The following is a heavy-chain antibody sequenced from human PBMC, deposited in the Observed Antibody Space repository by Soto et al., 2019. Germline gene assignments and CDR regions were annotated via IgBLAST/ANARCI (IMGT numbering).Heavy chain of an antibody. V-gene: IGHV3-23*01. CDR1: GFTFYSYA. CDR3: VKDRMAYNSVWDPFDI. Sequence: EVQLLESGGGLVQPGGSLRLSCAASGFTFYSYAMSWVRQAPGKGLEGVSTIGSVGGDTYYADPVKGRFTISRDDSKNTLLLQMNSLRAEDTAVYYCVKDRMAYNSVWDPFDIWGQGTMVTVSS. D-gene: IGHD1-20*01. J-gene: IGHJ3*02. CDR2: IGSVGGDT.